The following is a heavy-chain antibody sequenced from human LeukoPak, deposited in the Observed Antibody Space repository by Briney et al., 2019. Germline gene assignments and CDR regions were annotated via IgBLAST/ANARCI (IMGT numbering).Heavy chain of an antibody. D-gene: IGHD5-12*01. CDR2: IYYSGST. V-gene: IGHV4-59*01. J-gene: IGHJ6*02. Sequence: PSETLSLTCTVSGGSISSYYWSWIRQPPGKGLEWIGYIYYSGSTNYNPSLKSRVTISVDTSKNQFSLKLSSVTAADTAVYYCARAGYDSLLYYYGMDVWGQGTTVTVSS. CDR3: ARAGYDSLLYYYGMDV. CDR1: GGSISSYY.